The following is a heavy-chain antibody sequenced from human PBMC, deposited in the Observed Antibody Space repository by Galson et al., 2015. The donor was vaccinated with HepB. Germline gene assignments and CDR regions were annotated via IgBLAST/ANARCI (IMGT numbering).Heavy chain of an antibody. CDR1: GFTFSSYA. Sequence: SLRLSCAASGFTFSSYAMHWVRQAPGKGLEYVSAISSNGGSTYYADSVKGRFTISRDNSKNTLYLQMSSLRAEDTAVYYCVKDWFGIFGVSEVGWFDPWGQGTLVTVSS. J-gene: IGHJ5*02. V-gene: IGHV3-64D*06. CDR2: ISSNGGST. CDR3: VKDWFGIFGVSEVGWFDP. D-gene: IGHD3-3*01.